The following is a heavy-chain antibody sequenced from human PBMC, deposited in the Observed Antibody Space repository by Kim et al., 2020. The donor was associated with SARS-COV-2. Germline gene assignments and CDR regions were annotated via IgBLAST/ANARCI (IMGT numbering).Heavy chain of an antibody. CDR2: VSSNGGST. J-gene: IGHJ6*02. Sequence: GGSLRLSCAASGFTFSSYAMHWVRQAPGKGLEYVSGVSSNGGSTYYANSVKGRFTISRDNSKNTLYLQMGSLRAEDMAVYYCARSTSPLYYYYGMDVWGQGTTVTVSS. V-gene: IGHV3-64*01. CDR1: GFTFSSYA. CDR3: ARSTSPLYYYYGMDV.